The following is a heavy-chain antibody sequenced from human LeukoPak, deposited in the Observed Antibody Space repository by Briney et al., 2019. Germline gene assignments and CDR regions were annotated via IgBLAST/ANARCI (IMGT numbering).Heavy chain of an antibody. J-gene: IGHJ6*02. CDR3: ARARGYSGRDYYYYYGMDV. CDR1: GYTFTSYG. V-gene: IGHV1-18*01. D-gene: IGHD5-12*01. Sequence: ASVKVSCKASGYTFTSYGISWVRQAPGQGLEWMGWISAYNGNTNYAQKLQGRVTMTTDTSTSTAYMELRSLRSDDTAVYYCARARGYSGRDYYYYYGMDVWGQGTTVTVSS. CDR2: ISAYNGNT.